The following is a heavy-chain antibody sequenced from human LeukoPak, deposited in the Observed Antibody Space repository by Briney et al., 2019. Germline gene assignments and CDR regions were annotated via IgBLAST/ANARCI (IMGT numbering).Heavy chain of an antibody. Sequence: GGSLRLSCVASGLRFRSYAMNWVRQAPGKGLEWVSAISASGGSTYYADSVKGRFTISRDNSKNTLYLQMNSLRAEDTAVYYCANWRNYNYFDYWGQGTLVTVSS. J-gene: IGHJ4*02. CDR2: ISASGGST. D-gene: IGHD1-7*01. CDR3: ANWRNYNYFDY. CDR1: GLRFRSYA. V-gene: IGHV3-23*01.